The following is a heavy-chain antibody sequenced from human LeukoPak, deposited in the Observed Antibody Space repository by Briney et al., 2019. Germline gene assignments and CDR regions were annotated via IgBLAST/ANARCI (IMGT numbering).Heavy chain of an antibody. CDR1: GFSLSNYG. V-gene: IGHV3-33*01. CDR2: INYDGSDR. Sequence: GGSLRLSCAASGFSLSNYGLHWVRQGPGKGLEWLAVINYDGSDRYYADSVKGRFTISKDSSENTLYLQTNRLRADDTAIYYCARWGGTRQFYFDYWGQGTLATVSS. CDR3: ARWGGTRQFYFDY. D-gene: IGHD3-16*01. J-gene: IGHJ4*02.